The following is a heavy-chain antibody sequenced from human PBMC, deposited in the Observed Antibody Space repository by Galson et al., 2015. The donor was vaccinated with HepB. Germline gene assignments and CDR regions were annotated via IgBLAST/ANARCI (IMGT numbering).Heavy chain of an antibody. CDR3: AKGRGFILDV. J-gene: IGHJ6*02. D-gene: IGHD3-10*01. CDR2: IGTDGTI. Sequence: SLRLSCAASGFTVTTTYMSWVRQASGKGLEWVSIIGTDGTIHYADSVRGKFTISRDSSENTLYLQMSNLRTEDTAVYYCAKGRGFILDVWGQGATVTVSS. CDR1: GFTVTTTY. V-gene: IGHV3-66*01.